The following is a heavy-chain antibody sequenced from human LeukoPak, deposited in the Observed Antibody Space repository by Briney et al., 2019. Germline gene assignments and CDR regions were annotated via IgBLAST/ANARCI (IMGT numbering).Heavy chain of an antibody. CDR2: ISYDGSNK. J-gene: IGHJ4*02. Sequence: GGSLRLSCAASGFTFSSYGMHWVRQAPGKGLEWVAVISYDGSNKYYANSVKGRFTISRDNSKNTLYLQMNSLRAEDTAVYYCAKGPGQLQAHFDYWGQGTLVTVSS. CDR3: AKGPGQLQAHFDY. CDR1: GFTFSSYG. V-gene: IGHV3-30*18. D-gene: IGHD4-11*01.